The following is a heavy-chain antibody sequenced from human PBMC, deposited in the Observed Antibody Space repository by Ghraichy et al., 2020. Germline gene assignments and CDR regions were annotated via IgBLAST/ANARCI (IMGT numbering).Heavy chain of an antibody. CDR2: IYSGGST. CDR3: AREYYGSGSYFDY. CDR1: GFTVSSNY. D-gene: IGHD3-10*01. V-gene: IGHV3-53*01. J-gene: IGHJ4*02. Sequence: GESLNISCAASGFTVSSNYMSWVRQAPGKGLEWVSVIYSGGSTYYADSVKGRFTISRDNSKNTLYLQMNSLRAEDTAVYYCAREYYGSGSYFDYWGQGTLVTVSS.